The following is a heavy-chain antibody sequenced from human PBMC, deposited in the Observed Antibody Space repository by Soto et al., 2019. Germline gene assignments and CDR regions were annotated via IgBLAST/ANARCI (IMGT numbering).Heavy chain of an antibody. Sequence: EVQLVESGGGLVQPGGSLRLSCAASGFTFSGSWMHWVRQAPGKGLVWVSRINGDGSGTSHADFVKGRFTISRDDAKHTVLLQMNGLRAEDWAVYCCASGIMGSVTANDYWGQGTLVTVSS. D-gene: IGHD3-10*01. CDR1: GFTFSGSW. CDR2: INGDGSGT. CDR3: ASGIMGSVTANDY. V-gene: IGHV3-74*01. J-gene: IGHJ4*02.